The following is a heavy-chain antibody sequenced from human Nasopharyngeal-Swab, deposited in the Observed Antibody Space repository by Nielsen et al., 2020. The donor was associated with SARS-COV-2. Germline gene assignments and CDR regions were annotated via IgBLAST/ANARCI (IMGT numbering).Heavy chain of an antibody. J-gene: IGHJ6*03. V-gene: IGHV1-8*01. CDR1: GYTFTSYD. CDR2: MNPNSGNT. D-gene: IGHD6-19*01. Sequence: ASVKVSCKASGYTFTSYDINWVRQATGQGLEWMGWMNPNSGNTGYAQKFQGRVTMTRNTSISTAYMELSSLRSEDTAVYYCATGVAVAGTPHSYYYYYYMDVWGKGTTVTVSS. CDR3: ATGVAVAGTPHSYYYYYYMDV.